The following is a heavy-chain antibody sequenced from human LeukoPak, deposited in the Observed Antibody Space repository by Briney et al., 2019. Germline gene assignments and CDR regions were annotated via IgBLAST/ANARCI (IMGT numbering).Heavy chain of an antibody. V-gene: IGHV1-69*13. CDR1: GGTFSSYA. Sequence: SVKVSCKASGGTFSSYAISWVRQAPGQGLEWMGGIIPIFGTANYAQKFQGRVTITADESTSTAYMELSSLRSEDTAVYYCAREFGIAAAGGPYYYGMDVWGQGTAVTVSS. J-gene: IGHJ6*02. D-gene: IGHD6-13*01. CDR2: IIPIFGTA. CDR3: AREFGIAAAGGPYYYGMDV.